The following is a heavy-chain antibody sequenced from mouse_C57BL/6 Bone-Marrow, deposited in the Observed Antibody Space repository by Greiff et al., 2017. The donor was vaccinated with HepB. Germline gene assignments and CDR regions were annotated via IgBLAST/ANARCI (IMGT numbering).Heavy chain of an antibody. D-gene: IGHD2-5*01. Sequence: EVQGVESGGGLVKPGGSLKLSCAASGFTFSSYTMSWVRQTPEKRLEWVATISGGGGNTYYPDSVKGRFTISRDNAKNTLYLQMSSLRSEDTALYYCARHPYSNYWFAYWGQGTLVTVSA. CDR3: ARHPYSNYWFAY. V-gene: IGHV5-9*01. CDR1: GFTFSSYT. CDR2: ISGGGGNT. J-gene: IGHJ3*01.